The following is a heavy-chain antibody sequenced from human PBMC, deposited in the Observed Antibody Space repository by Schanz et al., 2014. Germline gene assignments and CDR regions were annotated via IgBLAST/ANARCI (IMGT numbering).Heavy chain of an antibody. V-gene: IGHV3-30*04. CDR3: AKNSFASSSDIDY. Sequence: QVQLVESGGGVVQPGRSLRLSCVASGFTFSSYAMHWVRQAPGKGLEWVAVISFDGNNKHYADSVKGRFTISRDSSKNTLYLQINSLRAEDTAVYYCAKNSFASSSDIDYWGQGTLVTVSS. CDR1: GFTFSSYA. D-gene: IGHD1-7*01. J-gene: IGHJ4*02. CDR2: ISFDGNNK.